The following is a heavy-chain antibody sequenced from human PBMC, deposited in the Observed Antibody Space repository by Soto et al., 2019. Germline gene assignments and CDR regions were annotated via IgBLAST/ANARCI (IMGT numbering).Heavy chain of an antibody. CDR3: VRGRRFCRGGGCYRGSSFDL. D-gene: IGHD2-15*01. V-gene: IGHV4-30-4*01. Sequence: PSETLSLTCSVSGGSISTPDYYWNWIRQSPGKGLDWVGYAYLGGSTYYNPSLKSRVTISMDTSKNQFSLTLASVTAADTAVYYCVRGRRFCRGGGCYRGSSFDLWGQGTLVT. CDR2: AYLGGST. J-gene: IGHJ1*01. CDR1: GGSISTPDYY.